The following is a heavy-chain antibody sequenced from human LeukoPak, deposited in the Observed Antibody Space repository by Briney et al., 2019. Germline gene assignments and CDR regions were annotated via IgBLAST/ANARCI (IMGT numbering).Heavy chain of an antibody. CDR2: IWYDGSNK. J-gene: IGHJ4*02. CDR1: GFTFGSYG. V-gene: IGHV3-33*01. CDR3: ARDTRLYYFDSSDFDY. D-gene: IGHD3-22*01. Sequence: GGSLRLSCAASGFTFGSYGMHWVRQAPGKGLEWVAVIWYDGSNKYYADSVKGRFTISRDNSKNTLYLQMNSLRAEDTAVYYCARDTRLYYFDSSDFDYWGQGTLVTVSS.